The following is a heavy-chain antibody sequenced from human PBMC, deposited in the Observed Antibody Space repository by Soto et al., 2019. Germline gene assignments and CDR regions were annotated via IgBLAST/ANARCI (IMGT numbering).Heavy chain of an antibody. Sequence: EVQLVESGGGLVKPGGSLRLSCAASGFTFISYRMNWVRQAPGKGLEGVSSIIRSGSYIYYADSVKGRFTISRDNAKNSLYLQMNSLRAEDTAVYYCASPYYDFWSGYPQTRYYYYYYMDVWGKGTTVTVSS. V-gene: IGHV3-21*01. CDR2: IIRSGSYI. J-gene: IGHJ6*03. CDR1: GFTFISYR. CDR3: ASPYYDFWSGYPQTRYYYYYYMDV. D-gene: IGHD3-3*01.